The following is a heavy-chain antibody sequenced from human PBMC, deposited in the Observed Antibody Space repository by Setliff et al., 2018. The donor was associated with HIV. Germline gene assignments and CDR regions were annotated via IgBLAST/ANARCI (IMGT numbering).Heavy chain of an antibody. CDR3: ARGRLLWSGSYYYYYMDV. CDR1: GFTFSDHY. J-gene: IGHJ6*03. D-gene: IGHD3-10*01. Sequence: LRLSCAASGFTFSDHYMDWVRQAPGKGLEWVGRTRNKVNSYTTEYAASVKGRFTISRDDSKNSLYLQMNSLKTEDTAVYYCARGRLLWSGSYYYYYMDVWGKGATVTVSS. V-gene: IGHV3-72*01. CDR2: TRNKVNSYTT.